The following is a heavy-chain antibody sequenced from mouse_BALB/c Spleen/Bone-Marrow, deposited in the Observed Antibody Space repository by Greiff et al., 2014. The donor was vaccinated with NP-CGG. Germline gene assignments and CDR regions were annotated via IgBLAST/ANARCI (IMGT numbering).Heavy chain of an antibody. D-gene: IGHD2-3*01. CDR1: CDPIPSGY. J-gene: IGHJ2*01. CDR3: ATYDGYYFDY. CDR2: ISYSGST. Sequence: GQLKQSGPSLVKPSQTLSLTCSVPCDPIPSGYWNWIRKFPGNKLEYMGYISYSGSTYYSPSLKSRISITRDTSKNQYYLQLNSVTTEDTATYYCATYDGYYFDYWGQGTTLTVSS. V-gene: IGHV3-8*02.